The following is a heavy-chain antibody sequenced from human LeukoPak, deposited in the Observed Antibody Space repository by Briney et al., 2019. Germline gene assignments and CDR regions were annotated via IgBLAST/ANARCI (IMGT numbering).Heavy chain of an antibody. Sequence: PSETLSLTCTVSGGSISSSSYYWGWIRQPPGKGLEWIGSIYYSGSTYYNPSLKSRITISVDTSKNQFSLKLSSVTAADTAVYYCARLASSAEFDYWGQGTLVTVSS. CDR2: IYYSGST. CDR3: ARLASSAEFDY. CDR1: GGSISSSSYY. V-gene: IGHV4-39*01. J-gene: IGHJ4*02. D-gene: IGHD4/OR15-4a*01.